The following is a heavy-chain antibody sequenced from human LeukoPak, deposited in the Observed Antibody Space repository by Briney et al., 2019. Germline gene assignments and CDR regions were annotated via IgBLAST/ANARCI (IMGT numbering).Heavy chain of an antibody. CDR3: AKANYYDSSGYYYSPDWYFDL. V-gene: IGHV3-9*03. CDR1: GFTFDDYA. D-gene: IGHD3-22*01. Sequence: GRSLRLSCAASGFTFDDYAMHWVRQAPGKGLEWVSGISWNSGSIGYADSAKGRFTISRDNAKNSLYLQMNSLRAEDMALYYCAKANYYDSSGYYYSPDWYFDLWGRGTLVTVSS. CDR2: ISWNSGSI. J-gene: IGHJ2*01.